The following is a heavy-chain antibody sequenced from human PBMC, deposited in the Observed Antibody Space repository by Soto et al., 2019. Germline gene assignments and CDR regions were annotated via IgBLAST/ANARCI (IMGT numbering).Heavy chain of an antibody. CDR3: ARQIRWWHYFDY. D-gene: IGHD2-15*01. Sequence: SSETLSLTCTVSGGSISSYYWSWIRQPPGKGLEWIGYIYYSGSTNYNPSLKSRVTISVDTSKNQFSLKLSSVTAADTAVYYCARQIRWWHYFDYWGQGTLVTVSS. CDR1: GGSISSYY. J-gene: IGHJ4*02. V-gene: IGHV4-59*08. CDR2: IYYSGST.